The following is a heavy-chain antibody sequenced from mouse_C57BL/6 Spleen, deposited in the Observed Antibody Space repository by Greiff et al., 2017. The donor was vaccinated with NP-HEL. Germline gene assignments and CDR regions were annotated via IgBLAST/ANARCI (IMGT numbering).Heavy chain of an antibody. Sequence: EVQRVESGGDLVKPGGSLKLSCAASGFTFSSYGMSWVRQTPDKRLEWVATISSGGSYTYYPDSVKGRFTISRDNAKNTLYLQMSSLKSEDTAMYYCARITTVVATYFDVWGTGTTVTVSS. V-gene: IGHV5-6*01. D-gene: IGHD1-1*01. CDR2: ISSGGSYT. CDR3: ARITTVVATYFDV. J-gene: IGHJ1*03. CDR1: GFTFSSYG.